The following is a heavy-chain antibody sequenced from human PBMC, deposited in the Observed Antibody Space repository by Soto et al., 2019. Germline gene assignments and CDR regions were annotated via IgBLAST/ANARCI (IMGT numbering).Heavy chain of an antibody. V-gene: IGHV3-11*01. CDR3: AREITIFGVAPGDAFDI. CDR1: GFTFSDYY. CDR2: ISSSGSTK. J-gene: IGHJ3*02. D-gene: IGHD3-3*01. Sequence: QVQLVESGGGLVKPGGSLRLSCAVSGFTFSDYYMSWIRQAPGKGLEWVSYISSSGSTKYYADSVKDRFTISRDNAXNXLYLQMNSLRAEDTAVYYCAREITIFGVAPGDAFDIWGQGTMVTVSS.